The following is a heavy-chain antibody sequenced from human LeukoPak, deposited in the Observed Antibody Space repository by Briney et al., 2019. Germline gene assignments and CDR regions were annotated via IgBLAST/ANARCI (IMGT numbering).Heavy chain of an antibody. V-gene: IGHV4-59*08. CDR3: ARLYSSSWYEWAMDV. CDR1: GGSISSYY. Sequence: SETLSLTCTVSGGSISSYYWSWIRQPPGKGLERIGYIYYSGSTNYNPSLKGRVTISVDTSKNQFSLKLSSVTAADTAVYYCARLYSSSWYEWAMDVWGKGTTVTISS. D-gene: IGHD6-13*01. J-gene: IGHJ6*03. CDR2: IYYSGST.